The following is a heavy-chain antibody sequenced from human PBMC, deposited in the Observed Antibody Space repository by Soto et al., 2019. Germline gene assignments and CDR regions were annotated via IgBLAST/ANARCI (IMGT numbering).Heavy chain of an antibody. Sequence: ASVKVSCKASGGTFGSYAISWVRQAPGQGLEWMGGIIPIFGTANYAQKFQGRVTITADKSTSTAYMELSSLRSEDTAVYYCARDSGYDQYGPFDYWGQGTLVTVSS. V-gene: IGHV1-69*06. CDR2: IIPIFGTA. CDR1: GGTFGSYA. D-gene: IGHD5-12*01. J-gene: IGHJ4*02. CDR3: ARDSGYDQYGPFDY.